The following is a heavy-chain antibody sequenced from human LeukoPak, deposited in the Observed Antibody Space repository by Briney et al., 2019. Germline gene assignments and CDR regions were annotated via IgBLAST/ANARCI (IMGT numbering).Heavy chain of an antibody. J-gene: IGHJ4*02. CDR2: ISSSSSYI. V-gene: IGHV3-21*01. CDR3: ARNPSSDSSQGDSDY. D-gene: IGHD3-22*01. CDR1: GFTFSSYS. Sequence: GGSLRLSCAASGFTFSSYSMNWVRQAPGKGLEWVSSISSSSSYIYYADSVKGRFTISRDNAKNSLYLQMNSLRAEDTAVYYCARNPSSDSSQGDSDYWGQGTLVTVSS.